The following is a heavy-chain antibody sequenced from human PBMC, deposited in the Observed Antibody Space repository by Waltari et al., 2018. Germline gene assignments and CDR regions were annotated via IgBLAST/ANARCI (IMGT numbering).Heavy chain of an antibody. J-gene: IGHJ6*02. CDR3: ARGAVAGYYLVYYYYGMDV. CDR2: IHHSGST. V-gene: IGHV4-34*01. D-gene: IGHD3-9*01. CDR1: GGSFSGYY. Sequence: QVQLQQWSAGLLKPAETLSLTCAVYGGSFSGYYWSWLRQPPGKGLEWMGEIHHSGSTNYNPSLEGRVTISVDTSKNQFSLKLSSVTAADTAVYYGARGAVAGYYLVYYYYGMDVWGQGTTVTVSS.